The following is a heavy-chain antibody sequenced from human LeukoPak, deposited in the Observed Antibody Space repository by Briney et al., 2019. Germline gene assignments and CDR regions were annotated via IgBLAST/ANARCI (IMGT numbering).Heavy chain of an antibody. J-gene: IGHJ4*02. CDR2: IHYSEST. D-gene: IGHD4-17*01. CDR1: GGSISTYY. V-gene: IGHV4-59*01. CDR3: ASDVYGDPFDY. Sequence: PSETLSLTCTVSGGSISTYYWSWIRQPPGKGVEWIGYIHYSESTIYNPSLKSRVTISVDTSKNQFSLKLTSVTAADTAVYYCASDVYGDPFDYWGQGTLVTVSS.